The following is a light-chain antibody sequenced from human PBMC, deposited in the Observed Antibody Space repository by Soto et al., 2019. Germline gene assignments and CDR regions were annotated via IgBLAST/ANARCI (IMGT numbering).Light chain of an antibody. V-gene: IGKV3-20*01. CDR1: QSVRSRY. Sequence: EFVVTQSPGTMSLSLGERATLSCRTSQSVRSRYLAWYQQKPGQAPTLLIYDASSRPGGIPDRFIGSGSGTDLTLTISRLESEDFAVYYCQQYGDSPYTFGLGTKLEIK. CDR2: DAS. J-gene: IGKJ2*01. CDR3: QQYGDSPYT.